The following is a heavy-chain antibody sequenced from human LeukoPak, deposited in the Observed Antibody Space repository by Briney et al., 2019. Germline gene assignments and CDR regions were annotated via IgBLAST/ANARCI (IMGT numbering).Heavy chain of an antibody. CDR1: GFTFSDYP. CDR2: IKQDGSEK. Sequence: GGSLRLSCAASGFTFSDYPMHWVRQAPRKGLEWVANIKQDGSEKYYVDSVKGRFTISRDNAKNSLYLQMNSLRAEDTAVYYCARDGLWGFYPPYYFDYWGQGTLVTVSS. J-gene: IGHJ4*02. V-gene: IGHV3-7*01. D-gene: IGHD3-16*01. CDR3: ARDGLWGFYPPYYFDY.